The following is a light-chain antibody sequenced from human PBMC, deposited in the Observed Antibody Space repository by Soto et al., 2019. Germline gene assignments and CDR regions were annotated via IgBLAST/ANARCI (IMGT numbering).Light chain of an antibody. CDR1: SSDVGSYKF. Sequence: QSALTQPASVSESPGQSITISCTGTSSDVGSYKFVSWYQQHPGTAPKLMIYEGSKRPSGVSDRFSGSKSGNTASLTISGLKAEDEDDYFCCSYAGGSNVFGTGTKVTVL. CDR3: CSYAGGSNV. V-gene: IGLV2-23*03. CDR2: EGS. J-gene: IGLJ1*01.